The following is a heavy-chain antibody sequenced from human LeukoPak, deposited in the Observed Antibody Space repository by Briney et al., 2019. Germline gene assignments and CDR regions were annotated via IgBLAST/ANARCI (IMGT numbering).Heavy chain of an antibody. J-gene: IGHJ4*02. V-gene: IGHV3-30*03. Sequence: GRSLRLSCAPSGFTFSRHGMHWVRQAPGKGLEWVAIISNDGSRKYYAHSVEGRFTISRDNSKNTLYLQMDSLRAEDTAVYYCARDKAWNYFDYWGQGTLVTVSS. CDR2: ISNDGSRK. CDR1: GFTFSRHG. CDR3: ARDKAWNYFDY. D-gene: IGHD3-3*01.